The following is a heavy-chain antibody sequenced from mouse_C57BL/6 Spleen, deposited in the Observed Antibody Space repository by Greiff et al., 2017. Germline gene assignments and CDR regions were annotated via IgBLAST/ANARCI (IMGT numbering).Heavy chain of an antibody. V-gene: IGHV5-16*01. CDR3: ARELGRYYAMDY. Sequence: EVMLVESEGGLVQPGSSMKLSCTASGFTFSDYYMAWVRQVPEKGLEWVANINYDGSSTYYLDSLKSRFIISRDNAKNILYLQMSSLKSEDTATYYCARELGRYYAMDYWGQGTSVTVSS. CDR1: GFTFSDYY. D-gene: IGHD4-1*01. J-gene: IGHJ4*01. CDR2: INYDGSST.